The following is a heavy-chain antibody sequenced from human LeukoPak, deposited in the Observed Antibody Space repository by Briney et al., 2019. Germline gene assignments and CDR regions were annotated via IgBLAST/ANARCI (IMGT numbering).Heavy chain of an antibody. V-gene: IGHV4-34*01. CDR2: INHSGST. CDR1: GGSFSGYY. J-gene: IGHJ5*02. CDR3: AREHYTRNWFDP. D-gene: IGHD4-11*01. Sequence: SETLSLTCAVYGGSFSGYYWSWIRQPPGKGLEWIGEINHSGSTNYNPSLKSRVTISVDTSKNQFSLKLSSVTAADTAAYYCAREHYTRNWFDPWGQGTLVTVSS.